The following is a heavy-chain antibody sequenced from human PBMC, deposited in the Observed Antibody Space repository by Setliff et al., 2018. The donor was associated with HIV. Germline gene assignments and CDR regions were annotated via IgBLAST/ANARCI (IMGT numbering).Heavy chain of an antibody. CDR1: GGSITGYY. CDR3: ARVNALIRAPCDY. J-gene: IGHJ4*02. CDR2: IFYSGTT. V-gene: IGHV4-59*01. Sequence: SETLSLTCTVSGGSITGYYWSWVRQPPGKGLEWIGYIFYSGTTNYSPSLNSRATISVDTYKNSFSLRLSSVTAADTAVYYCARVNALIRAPCDYWGQGALVTVSS.